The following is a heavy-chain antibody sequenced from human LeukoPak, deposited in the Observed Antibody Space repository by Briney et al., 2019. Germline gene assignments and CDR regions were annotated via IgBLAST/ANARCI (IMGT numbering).Heavy chain of an antibody. V-gene: IGHV3-23*01. D-gene: IGHD6-13*01. CDR3: AKAKRPWQQLYDY. CDR2: ISGSGGRT. CDR1: GFTFSSYA. Sequence: HPGGSLRLSCAASGFTFSSYAMSWVRQAPGKGLEWVSAISGSGGRTYYADSVKGRFTISRDNSKNTLYLQMNSLRAEDTAVYYCAKAKRPWQQLYDYWGQGTLVTVSS. J-gene: IGHJ4*02.